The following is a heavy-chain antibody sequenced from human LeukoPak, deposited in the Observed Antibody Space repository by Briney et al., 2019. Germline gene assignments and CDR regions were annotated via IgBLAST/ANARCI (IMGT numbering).Heavy chain of an antibody. D-gene: IGHD3-10*01. CDR2: IYYSGST. V-gene: IGHV4-39*01. Sequence: PSETLSLTCTVSGGSISSSNYYWGWIRQPPGKGLEWIGSIYYSGSTYYNPSLKSRVTISVDTSKNQFSLKLSSVTAADTAVYYCASFTRIAGRNDYWGQGTLVTVSS. J-gene: IGHJ4*02. CDR1: GGSISSSNYY. CDR3: ASFTRIAGRNDY.